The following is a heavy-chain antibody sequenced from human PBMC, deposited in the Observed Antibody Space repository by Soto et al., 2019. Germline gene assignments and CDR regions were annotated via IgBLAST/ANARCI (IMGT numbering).Heavy chain of an antibody. CDR2: ISAYNGNT. CDR1: GYTFTSYG. D-gene: IGHD1-26*01. J-gene: IGHJ4*02. V-gene: IGHV1-18*01. Sequence: QVQLVQSGAEVKKPGASVKVSCKASGYTFTSYGIRWVRQAPGQGLEWMGWISAYNGNTNDAQKIQGRVTMTTDTSTSTAYMELRSLRSDDTAVYYCARDGRYSGSYGGYYFDYWGQGTLVTVSS. CDR3: ARDGRYSGSYGGYYFDY.